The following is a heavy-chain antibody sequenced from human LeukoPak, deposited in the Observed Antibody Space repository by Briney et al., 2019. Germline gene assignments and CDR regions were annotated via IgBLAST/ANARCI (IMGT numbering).Heavy chain of an antibody. CDR1: GGTFSSSA. Sequence: SVKVSCKTSGGTFSSSAITWVRQAPGQGLEWMGRIIGVLNITTYAQKFQGSVTITADTSTSTVYMDLSSLRSEETAVYYCARDQGLTAPPPYGLDVWGQGTTVIVSS. J-gene: IGHJ6*02. D-gene: IGHD5-18*01. CDR3: ARDQGLTAPPPYGLDV. CDR2: IIGVLNIT. V-gene: IGHV1-69*04.